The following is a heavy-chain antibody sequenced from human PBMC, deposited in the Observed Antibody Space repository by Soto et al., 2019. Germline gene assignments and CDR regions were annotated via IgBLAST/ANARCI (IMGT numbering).Heavy chain of an antibody. CDR2: IVVGSGNT. D-gene: IGHD1-7*01. J-gene: IGHJ6*02. V-gene: IGHV1-58*01. CDR3: AAPSITGTTRYYYYGMDV. Sequence: SVKVSCKASGFTFTSSAVQRVRPSRAQRLEWIGWIVVGSGNTNYAQKFQERVTITRDMSTSTAYMELSSLRSEDTAVYYCAAPSITGTTRYYYYGMDVWGQGTTVTVSS. CDR1: GFTFTSSA.